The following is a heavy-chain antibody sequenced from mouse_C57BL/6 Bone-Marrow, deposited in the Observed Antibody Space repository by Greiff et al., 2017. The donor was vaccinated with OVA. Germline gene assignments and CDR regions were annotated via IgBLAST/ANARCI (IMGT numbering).Heavy chain of an antibody. CDR2: IYPGSGST. D-gene: IGHD4-1*01. CDR3: ARWLGGFAWFAY. Sequence: QVQLQQPGAELVKPGASVKMSCKASGYTFTSYWITWVKQRPGQGLEWIGDIYPGSGSTNYNEKFKSKATLTVDTSSSTAYMQLSSLTSEDSAVYDCARWLGGFAWFAYWGQGTLVTVSA. J-gene: IGHJ3*01. V-gene: IGHV1-55*01. CDR1: GYTFTSYW.